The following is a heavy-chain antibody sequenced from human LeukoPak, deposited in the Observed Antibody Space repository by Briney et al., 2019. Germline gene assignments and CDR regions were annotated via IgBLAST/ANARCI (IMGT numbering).Heavy chain of an antibody. CDR2: IWYGGSNK. CDR3: AKDRCGGDCNLFDY. Sequence: PGGSLRLSRAASGFIFSSYGMHWVRQAPGKGLEWVAVIWYGGSNKYYADSVKGRFTISRDNSKNTLYLQMNSLRAEDTAVYYCAKDRCGGDCNLFDYWGQGTLVTVSS. V-gene: IGHV3-30*02. D-gene: IGHD2-21*01. J-gene: IGHJ4*02. CDR1: GFIFSSYG.